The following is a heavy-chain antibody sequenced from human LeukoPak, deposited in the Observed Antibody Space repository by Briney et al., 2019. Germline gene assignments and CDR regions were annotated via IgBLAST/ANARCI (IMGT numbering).Heavy chain of an antibody. V-gene: IGHV3-30-3*01. CDR2: ISYDGSNK. D-gene: IGHD6-13*01. Sequence: GGSLRLSCAASELNFRDYAMHWVRQTPGKGLEWLAVISYDGSNKFYADSVKGRFTISRDNSKNTLYLQMNSLRAEDTAVYYCAKDENPYSSSWYSDYWGQGNLVTVSS. CDR1: ELNFRDYA. CDR3: AKDENPYSSSWYSDY. J-gene: IGHJ4*02.